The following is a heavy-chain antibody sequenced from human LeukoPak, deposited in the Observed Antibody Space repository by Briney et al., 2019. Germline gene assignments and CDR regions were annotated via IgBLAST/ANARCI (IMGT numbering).Heavy chain of an antibody. CDR2: IYTSGST. V-gene: IGHV4-61*02. CDR1: GGSISSGSYY. CDR3: AREDPVDQTVDI. J-gene: IGHJ3*02. D-gene: IGHD5-12*01. Sequence: SETLSLTXPVSGGSISSGSYYWSWIRQPAGKGLEWIRRIYTSGSTNYNTSLKSRFTISLATPKNQFSQKLSSVTAAHTAVYYCAREDPVDQTVDIWGQRTMVTVSS.